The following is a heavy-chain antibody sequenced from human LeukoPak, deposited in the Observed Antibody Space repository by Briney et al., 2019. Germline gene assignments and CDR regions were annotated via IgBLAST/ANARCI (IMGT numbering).Heavy chain of an antibody. D-gene: IGHD3-3*01. J-gene: IGHJ6*02. V-gene: IGHV4-59*08. CDR2: IYYSGST. Sequence: PSETLSLTCIVSGGSISSYYWSWIRQPPGKGLEWIGYIYYSGSTNYNPSLKSRVTISVDTSKNQFSLKLSSVTAADTAVYYCARSWAWGGYSIPYYYYYGMDVWGQGTTVTVSS. CDR1: GGSISSYY. CDR3: ARSWAWGGYSIPYYYYYGMDV.